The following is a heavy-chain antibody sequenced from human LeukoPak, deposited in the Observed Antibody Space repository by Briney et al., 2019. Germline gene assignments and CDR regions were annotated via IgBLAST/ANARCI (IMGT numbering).Heavy chain of an antibody. CDR3: TGALLWFGELSNYYYYYGMDV. V-gene: IGHV3-73*01. Sequence: GGSLRRSGAASGFTFSGSAMHWVRQASGKGLKGVGRIRSEANSYATAYAASVKGRFTISRDDSKNTAYLQMNSLKTEDTAVYYCTGALLWFGELSNYYYYYGMDVWGKGTTVTVSS. J-gene: IGHJ6*04. D-gene: IGHD3-10*01. CDR2: IRSEANSYAT. CDR1: GFTFSGSA.